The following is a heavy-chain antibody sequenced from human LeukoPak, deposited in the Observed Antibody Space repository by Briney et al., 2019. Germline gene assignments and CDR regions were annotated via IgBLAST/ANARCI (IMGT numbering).Heavy chain of an antibody. CDR2: IYYSGST. CDR1: GGSISSYY. V-gene: IGHV4-59*12. J-gene: IGHJ6*02. CDR3: ARDKYFGMDV. Sequence: SETLSLTCTVSGGSISSYYWSWIRQPPGKGLEWIGYIYYSGSTNYNPSLKSRVTMSVDTSKNQFSLKLSSVTAADTAVYYCARDKYFGMDVWGQGTTVTVSS.